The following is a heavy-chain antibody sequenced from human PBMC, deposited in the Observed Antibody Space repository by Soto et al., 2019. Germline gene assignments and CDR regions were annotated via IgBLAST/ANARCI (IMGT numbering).Heavy chain of an antibody. CDR1: GFTFSSYS. CDR2: ISSSSSTI. J-gene: IGHJ6*02. V-gene: IGHV3-48*01. D-gene: IGHD5-12*01. Sequence: EVQLVESGGGLVQPGGSLRLSCAASGFTFSSYSMNWVRQAPGKGLEWVSYISSSSSTIYYADSVKGRFTISRDNAKNSLYRHMHSLRAEDTAVYYCARADSGYAHGYYYYGMDVWGQGTTVTVSS. CDR3: ARADSGYAHGYYYYGMDV.